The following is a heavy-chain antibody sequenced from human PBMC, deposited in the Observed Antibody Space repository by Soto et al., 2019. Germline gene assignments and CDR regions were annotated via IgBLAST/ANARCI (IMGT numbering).Heavy chain of an antibody. CDR2: IYYSEST. D-gene: IGHD2-2*01. V-gene: IGHV4-59*08. J-gene: IGHJ5*02. Sequence: SETLSLTCTVSGGSISSYYWSWIRQPPGKGLEWIGYIYYSESTNYNPSLKSRVTISVDTSKNQFSLKLSSVTAADTAVYYCARLNRDIVVVPAAMIWFDPWGQGTLVTVSS. CDR3: ARLNRDIVVVPAAMIWFDP. CDR1: GGSISSYY.